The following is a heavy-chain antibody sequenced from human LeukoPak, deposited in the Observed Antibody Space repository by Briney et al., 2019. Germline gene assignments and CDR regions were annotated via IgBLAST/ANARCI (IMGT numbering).Heavy chain of an antibody. V-gene: IGHV3-7*02. CDR3: ARPSRSTGPAY. CDR2: IKQDGSEQ. J-gene: IGHJ4*02. Sequence: PGGSLRLSCAASGFTFSRYWMTWVRRAPGKGLEWVANIKQDGSEQYYVDSVRGRFTISRDNAKNSLDLQMNSLRDEDTAVYYCARPSRSTGPAYWGQGTLVTVSS. D-gene: IGHD2-2*01. CDR1: GFTFSRYW.